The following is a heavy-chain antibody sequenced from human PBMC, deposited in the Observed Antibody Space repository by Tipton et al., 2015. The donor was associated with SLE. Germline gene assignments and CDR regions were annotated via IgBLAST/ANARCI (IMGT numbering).Heavy chain of an antibody. CDR1: GYTFTSYG. J-gene: IGHJ4*02. Sequence: QLVQSGAEVKKPGASVKVSCKASGYTFTSYGISWVRQAPGQGLEWMGGIIPIFGTANYAQKFQGRVTITADESTSTAYMELSSLRSEDTAVYYCARESAAGMTFDYWGQGTLVTVSS. D-gene: IGHD6-13*01. CDR2: IIPIFGTA. CDR3: ARESAAGMTFDY. V-gene: IGHV1-69*13.